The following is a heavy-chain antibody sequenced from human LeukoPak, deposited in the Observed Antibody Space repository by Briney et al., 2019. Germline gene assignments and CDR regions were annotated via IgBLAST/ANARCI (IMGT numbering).Heavy chain of an antibody. CDR1: GGSFSGYY. CDR2: INHSGST. V-gene: IGHV4-34*01. CDR3: ARGYSSTFLDV. Sequence: PSETLSLTCAVYGGSFSGYYWSWIRQPPGKGLEWIGEINHSGSTNYNPSLKSRVTISVDTSKNQFSLKLSSVTAADTAVYYCARGYSSTFLDVWGKGTTVTVSS. D-gene: IGHD6-13*01. J-gene: IGHJ6*04.